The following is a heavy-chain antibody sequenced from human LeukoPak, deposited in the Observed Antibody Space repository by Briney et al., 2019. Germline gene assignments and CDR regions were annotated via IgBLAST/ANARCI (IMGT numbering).Heavy chain of an antibody. CDR1: GGSISSHY. CDR3: ALKVLQGGYMDV. Sequence: PSETLSLTCTLSGGSISSHYWSWIRQPPGKGLEWIGYFYSSGSTNYNPSLKSRVTISVDSSRTQFSLNLSSVTAANTAVYYCALKVLQGGYMDVWGKGTTVTVSS. CDR2: FYSSGST. D-gene: IGHD2-15*01. V-gene: IGHV4-59*11. J-gene: IGHJ6*03.